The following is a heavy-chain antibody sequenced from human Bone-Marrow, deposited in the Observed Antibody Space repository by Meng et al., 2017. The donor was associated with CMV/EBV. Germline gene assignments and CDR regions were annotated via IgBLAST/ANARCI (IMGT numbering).Heavy chain of an antibody. V-gene: IGHV4-39*07. CDR1: GGSISSTNYY. CDR3: AKDASHMYYYDSSGYRGPYYFDY. J-gene: IGHJ4*02. Sequence: SETLSLTCTVSGGSISSTNYYWGWIRQPPGKGLEWVGSGYYSGNTYYNPSLKGRVTISVDTSKNQFSLELRSVTAADTAVYYCAKDASHMYYYDSSGYRGPYYFDYWGQGTLVTVSS. CDR2: GYYSGNT. D-gene: IGHD3-22*01.